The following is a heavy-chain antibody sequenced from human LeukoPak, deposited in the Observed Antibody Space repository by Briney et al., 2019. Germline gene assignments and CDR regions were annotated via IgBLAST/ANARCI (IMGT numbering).Heavy chain of an antibody. CDR3: TRSDGYGLVGI. D-gene: IGHD3-10*01. V-gene: IGHV4-59*02. CDR1: GGSVSDYY. Sequence: SETLSLTCTVSGGSVSDYYWSWIRQPPGKGLEWIGYIYYTGTSYNPSLKSRVTISADTSKNQFSLNLSSVTAADTAVYYCTRSDGYGLVGIWGQGTMVTVSS. J-gene: IGHJ3*01. CDR2: IYYTGT.